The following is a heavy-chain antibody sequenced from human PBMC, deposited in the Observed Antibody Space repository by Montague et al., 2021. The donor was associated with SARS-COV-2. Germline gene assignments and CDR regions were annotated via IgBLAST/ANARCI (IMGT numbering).Heavy chain of an antibody. CDR2: IYYSGAT. CDR3: AREPGPPHGSSWARGWFDP. V-gene: IGHV4-38-2*02. J-gene: IGHJ5*02. Sequence: SETLSLTCTVSDFSISVSYYWAWIRQTPGKGLEWIGTIYYSGATYYNPYLRSRVTISLGSAKNQFSLKLTSVTAADPGVYFCAREPGPPHGSSWARGWFDPWGRGTLVTGSS. CDR1: DFSISVSYY. D-gene: IGHD6-13*01.